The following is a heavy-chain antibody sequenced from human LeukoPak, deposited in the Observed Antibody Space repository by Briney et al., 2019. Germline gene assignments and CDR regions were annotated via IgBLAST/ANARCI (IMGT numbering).Heavy chain of an antibody. D-gene: IGHD5-12*01. Sequence: PGGSLRLSCAASGFTFSNAWMSWVRQAPGKGLERVGRIRSKANSYATAYAASVKGRFTISRDDSKNTAYLQMNSLKTEDTAVYYCTRGVATIGYYYYGMDVWGQGTTVTVSS. J-gene: IGHJ6*02. CDR2: IRSKANSYAT. CDR3: TRGVATIGYYYYGMDV. V-gene: IGHV3-73*01. CDR1: GFTFSNAW.